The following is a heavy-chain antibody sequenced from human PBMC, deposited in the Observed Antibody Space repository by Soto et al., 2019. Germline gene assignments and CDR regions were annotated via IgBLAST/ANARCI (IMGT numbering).Heavy chain of an antibody. D-gene: IGHD3-9*01. J-gene: IGHJ5*02. V-gene: IGHV1-8*02. CDR1: GGTFSSYA. CDR3: ARGYDYDILTDYPNWFDP. CDR2: MNPNSGNT. Sequence: GASVKVSCKASGGTFSSYAISWVRQATGQGLEWMGWMNPNSGNTGYAQKFQGRVTMTRNTSISTAYMELSSLRSEDTAVYYCARGYDYDILTDYPNWFDPWGQGTLVTVSS.